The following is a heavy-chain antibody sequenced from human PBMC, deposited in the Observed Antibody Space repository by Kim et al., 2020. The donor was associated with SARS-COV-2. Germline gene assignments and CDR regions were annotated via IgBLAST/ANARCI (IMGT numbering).Heavy chain of an antibody. D-gene: IGHD1-26*01. CDR3: ARDQSRAGPTTVDY. J-gene: IGHJ4*02. V-gene: IGHV3-74*01. Sequence: YADVVKRQFTISRDNAKDNLYLQINSLRAEDSGVYFCARDQSRAGPTTVDYWGQGTLVTVSS.